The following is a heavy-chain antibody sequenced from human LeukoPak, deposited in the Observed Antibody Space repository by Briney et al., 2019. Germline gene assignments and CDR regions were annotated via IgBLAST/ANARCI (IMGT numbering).Heavy chain of an antibody. Sequence: SETLSLTCTVSGGSISSSSYYWGWIRQPPGKGLEWTGSIYYSGSTYYNPSLKSRVTISVDTSKNQFSLKLSSVTAADTAVYYCARHFPGVAVAGYYFDYWGQGTLVTVSS. CDR3: ARHFPGVAVAGYYFDY. V-gene: IGHV4-39*01. J-gene: IGHJ4*02. D-gene: IGHD6-19*01. CDR1: GGSISSSSYY. CDR2: IYYSGST.